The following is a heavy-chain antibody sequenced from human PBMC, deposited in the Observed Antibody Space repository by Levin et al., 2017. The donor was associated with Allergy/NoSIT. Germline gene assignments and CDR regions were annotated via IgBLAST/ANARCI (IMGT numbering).Heavy chain of an antibody. CDR3: ARDSPLVGSKDIVVVPAASFLFDY. V-gene: IGHV3-30-3*01. CDR2: ISYDGSNK. J-gene: IGHJ4*02. Sequence: GGSLRLSCAASGFTFSSYAMHWVRQPRGKGLEWVAVISYDGSNKYYADSVKGRFTISRDNSKNTLYLQMNSLRAEDTAVYYCARDSPLVGSKDIVVVPAASFLFDYWGQGTLVTVSS. CDR1: GFTFSSYA. D-gene: IGHD2-2*01.